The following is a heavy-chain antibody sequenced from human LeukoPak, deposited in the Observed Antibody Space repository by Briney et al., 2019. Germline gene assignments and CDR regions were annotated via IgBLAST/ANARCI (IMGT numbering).Heavy chain of an antibody. V-gene: IGHV4-4*07. CDR3: ARDKMTPGIAVASYYYYYYGMDV. CDR2: IYTSGST. Sequence: SETLSLTCTVSGGSISSYCWSWNRQPAGKGLEWIGRIYTSGSTNYNPSLKSRVTMSVDTSKNQFSLKLSSVTAADTAVYYCARDKMTPGIAVASYYYYYYGMDVWGQGTTVTVSS. CDR1: GGSISSYC. J-gene: IGHJ6*02. D-gene: IGHD6-19*01.